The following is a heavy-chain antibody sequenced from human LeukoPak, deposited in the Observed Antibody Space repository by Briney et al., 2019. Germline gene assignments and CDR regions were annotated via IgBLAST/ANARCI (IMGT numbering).Heavy chain of an antibody. V-gene: IGHV3-7*03. D-gene: IGHD6-13*01. CDR2: IKQDGSKK. Sequence: GGSLRLSCAASGFTFSSYWMTWVRQAPGKGLEWVANIKQDGSKKNYVDSVKGRFTISRDNAKNSLYLQMNSLRAEDTAVYYCAKQQLVFDYWGQGTLVTVSS. J-gene: IGHJ4*02. CDR3: AKQQLVFDY. CDR1: GFTFSSYW.